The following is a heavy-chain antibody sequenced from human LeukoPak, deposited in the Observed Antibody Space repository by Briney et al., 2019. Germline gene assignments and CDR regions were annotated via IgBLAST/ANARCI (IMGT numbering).Heavy chain of an antibody. CDR2: INHSGST. J-gene: IGHJ4*02. D-gene: IGHD2-15*01. CDR1: GGSFSGYY. Sequence: SETLSLTCAVYGGSFSGYYWSWIRQPPWTGLEWIGEINHSGSTNYNPSLKSRVTISVDTSKNQFSLKLSSVTAADTAVYYCARGRGYCSGGSCYLDYWGQGTLVTVSS. V-gene: IGHV4-34*01. CDR3: ARGRGYCSGGSCYLDY.